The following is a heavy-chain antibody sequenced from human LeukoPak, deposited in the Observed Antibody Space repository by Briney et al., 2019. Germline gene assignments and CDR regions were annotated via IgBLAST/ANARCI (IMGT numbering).Heavy chain of an antibody. CDR1: GGTFSSYA. CDR3: ATMGYYYDSSGYYYIDY. Sequence: ASVKVSCKASGGTFSSYAISWVRQAPGQGLEWMGGIIPIFGTANYAQKFQGRVTITADESTSTAYMELSSLRSEDTAVYYCATMGYYYDSSGYYYIDYWGQGTLVTVSS. D-gene: IGHD3-22*01. J-gene: IGHJ4*02. CDR2: IIPIFGTA. V-gene: IGHV1-69*13.